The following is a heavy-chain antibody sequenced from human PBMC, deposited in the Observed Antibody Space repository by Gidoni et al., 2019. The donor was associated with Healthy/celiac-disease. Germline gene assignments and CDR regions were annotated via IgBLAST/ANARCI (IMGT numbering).Heavy chain of an antibody. CDR2: ICYDGINK. D-gene: IGHD5-18*01. J-gene: IGHJ4*02. CDR1: GFTLRSYG. V-gene: IGHV3-33*01. CDR3: AREGIFDTAMVWFDY. Sequence: QVQRVESGGGVVQHGRSLRLSCADSGFTLRSYGMHWVRFAPGKGLEWGAVICYDGINKYYADSVKGRFTISRDNSKNTLYLQMNSLRAEDTAVYYCAREGIFDTAMVWFDYWGQGTLVTVSS.